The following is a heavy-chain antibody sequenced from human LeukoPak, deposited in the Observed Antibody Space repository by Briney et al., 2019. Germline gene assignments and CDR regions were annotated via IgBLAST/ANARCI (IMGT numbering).Heavy chain of an antibody. J-gene: IGHJ4*02. CDR3: ARDLGARFES. D-gene: IGHD3-16*01. CDR2: INHSGST. CDR1: GGSFSGYY. Sequence: SETLSLTCAVYGGSFSGYYWSWIRQPPGKGLEWIGEINHSGSTNYNPSLKSRLTMTVDTSKNQFSLKLSSVTTSDTALYYCARDLGARFESWGQGILVTVSS. V-gene: IGHV4-34*01.